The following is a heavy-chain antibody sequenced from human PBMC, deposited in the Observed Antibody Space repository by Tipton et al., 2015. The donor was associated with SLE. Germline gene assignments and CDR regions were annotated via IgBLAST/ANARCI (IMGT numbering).Heavy chain of an antibody. Sequence: GSLRLSCAASGFTFSGLVMSWVRQAPGKGLEWLSAINPSGGTTYADSVKGRFTISRDNSKNTLYLQMNSLRAEDTAVYYCAKGVVVVVADNWFDPWGQGTLVTVSS. CDR2: INPSGGTT. V-gene: IGHV3-23*01. CDR1: GFTFSGLV. CDR3: AKGVVVVVADNWFDP. D-gene: IGHD2-15*01. J-gene: IGHJ5*02.